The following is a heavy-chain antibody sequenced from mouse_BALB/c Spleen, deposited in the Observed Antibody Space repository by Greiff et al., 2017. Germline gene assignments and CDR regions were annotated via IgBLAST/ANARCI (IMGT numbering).Heavy chain of an antibody. CDR2: ISSGSSTI. CDR1: GFTFSSFG. V-gene: IGHV5-17*02. CDR3: ARQAPYYAMDY. Sequence: EVKVEESGGGLVQPGGSRKLSCAASGFTFSSFGMHWVRQAPEKGLEWVAYISSGSSTIYYADTVKGRFTISRDNPKNTLFLQMASLRSEDTAMYYCARQAPYYAMDYWGQGTSVTVSS. J-gene: IGHJ4*01.